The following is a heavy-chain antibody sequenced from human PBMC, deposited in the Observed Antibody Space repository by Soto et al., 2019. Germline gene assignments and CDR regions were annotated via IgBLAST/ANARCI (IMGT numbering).Heavy chain of an antibody. D-gene: IGHD3-10*01. CDR1: GFTFSGYA. J-gene: IGHJ4*02. CDR2: ISGSGGST. V-gene: IGHV3-23*01. CDR3: AKAYGSGSYEIDY. Sequence: EVQLLESGGGLVQPGGSLRLSCAASGFTFSGYAMSWVRQAPGKGLEWVSAISGSGGSTYYADSVKGRFTISRDNSKNTLYLQMNSLRAEDTAVYYCAKAYGSGSYEIDYWGQGTLVTVSS.